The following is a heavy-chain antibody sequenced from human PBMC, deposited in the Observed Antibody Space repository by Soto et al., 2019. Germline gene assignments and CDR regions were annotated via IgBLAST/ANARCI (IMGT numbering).Heavy chain of an antibody. CDR2: LNPNSGGT. J-gene: IGHJ6*02. CDR3: ASAPYYGMDV. V-gene: IGHV1-2*02. Sequence: ASVKVSGKASGYSCNSYGVAWVRPAPVQGREWMGWLNPNSGGTNYAQKFQGRVTMTRDKSSSTAYMELSRLRSDDTAGYYCASAPYYGMDVGGQGTTVTVSS. CDR1: GYSCNSYG.